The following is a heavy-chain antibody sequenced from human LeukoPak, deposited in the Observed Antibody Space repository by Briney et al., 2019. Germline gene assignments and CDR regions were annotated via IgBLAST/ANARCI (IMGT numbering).Heavy chain of an antibody. CDR3: ARHFEEPLYCSGGSCYRSVNDAFDI. V-gene: IGHV4-31*03. CDR1: GGSISSGGYY. J-gene: IGHJ3*02. CDR2: IYYSGST. D-gene: IGHD2-15*01. Sequence: SETLSLTCTVSGGSISSGGYYWSWIRQHPGKGLEWIGYIYYSGSTYYNPSLKSRVTISVDTSKNQFSLKLSSVTAADTAVYYCARHFEEPLYCSGGSCYRSVNDAFDIWGQGTMVTVSS.